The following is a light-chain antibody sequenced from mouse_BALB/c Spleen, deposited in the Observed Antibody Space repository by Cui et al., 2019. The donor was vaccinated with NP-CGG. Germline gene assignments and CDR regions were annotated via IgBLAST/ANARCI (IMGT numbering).Light chain of an antibody. CDR3: ALWYSNHWV. J-gene: IGLJ1*01. CDR2: GTN. CDR1: TGAVMISNY. V-gene: IGLV1*01. Sequence: PVVTQESALTTSPGETVTLTCRSSTGAVMISNYANWVQEKPDHLFTGLIGGTNNRAPGVPARFSGSLIGDKAALTITGAQTEDEAIYFCALWYSNHWVFGGGTKLTVL.